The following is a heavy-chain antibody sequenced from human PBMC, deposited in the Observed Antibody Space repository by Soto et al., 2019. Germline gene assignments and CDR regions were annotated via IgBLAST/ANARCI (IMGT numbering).Heavy chain of an antibody. J-gene: IGHJ4*02. CDR3: ARVVDYYDSSGSWLDY. CDR2: ISSSGSTI. V-gene: IGHV3-11*01. D-gene: IGHD3-22*01. CDR1: GFTFSDYY. Sequence: GGSLRLSCPASGFTFSDYYMSWIRQAPGKGLEWVSYISSSGSTIYYADSVKGRFTISRGNAKNSLYLQMNSLRAEDTAVYYCARVVDYYDSSGSWLDYWGQGTLVTVSS.